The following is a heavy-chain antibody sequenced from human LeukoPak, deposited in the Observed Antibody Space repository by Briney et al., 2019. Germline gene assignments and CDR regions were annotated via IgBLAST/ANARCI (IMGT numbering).Heavy chain of an antibody. J-gene: IGHJ4*02. CDR2: ISYDGSNK. D-gene: IGHD1-26*01. CDR1: GFTFSSYD. V-gene: IGHV3-30*03. CDR3: ADIGSYSLY. Sequence: PGRSLRLSSAASGFTFSSYDMHWVRQAPGKGLEWVAFISYDGSNKYYVDSVKGRFTISRDNSKNTLYLQMNSLRAEDTAVYHCADIGSYSLYWGQGTLVTVSS.